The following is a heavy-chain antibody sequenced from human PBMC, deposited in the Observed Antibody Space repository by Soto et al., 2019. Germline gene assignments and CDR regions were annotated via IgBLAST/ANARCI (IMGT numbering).Heavy chain of an antibody. D-gene: IGHD6-19*01. CDR1: GFTLTELS. CDR2: FDPEDGET. J-gene: IGHJ4*02. CDR3: ATDLYSSGWFGSGY. V-gene: IGHV1-24*01. Sequence: ALVKVSCKVSGFTLTELSMHWARQAPGKGLEWMGGFDPEDGETIYAQKFQGRVTMTEDTSTDTAYVELSSLRSEDTAVYYCATDLYSSGWFGSGYWGQGTLVTVSS.